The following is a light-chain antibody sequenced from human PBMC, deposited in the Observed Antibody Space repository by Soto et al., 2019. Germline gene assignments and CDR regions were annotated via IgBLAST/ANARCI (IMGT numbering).Light chain of an antibody. CDR2: AVS. V-gene: IGLV2-14*01. Sequence: QSALTQPASVSGSPGQSNTISCTGTSSDVGGFLYVSWFQQHPGKAPKLMIYAVSNRPSGISNRFSGSKSGNTASLTISGLQAEDEADYYCSSYSSSSTLVVFGGGTKLTVL. J-gene: IGLJ2*01. CDR1: SSDVGGFLY. CDR3: SSYSSSSTLVV.